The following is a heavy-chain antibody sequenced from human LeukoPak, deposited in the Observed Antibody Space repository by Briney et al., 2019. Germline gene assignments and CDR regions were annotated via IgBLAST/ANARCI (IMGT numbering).Heavy chain of an antibody. D-gene: IGHD4-17*01. V-gene: IGHV1-18*01. CDR1: GYTFTSYG. CDR2: ISAYNGNT. Sequence: ASVKVSCKASGYTFTSYGISWVRQAPGQGLEWMGWISAYNGNTHYAQKRQGRVTMTTDTSTSTAYMELRSLRSDDTAVYYSARDVHGDYGSGWFDPWGQGTLVSVSS. J-gene: IGHJ5*02. CDR3: ARDVHGDYGSGWFDP.